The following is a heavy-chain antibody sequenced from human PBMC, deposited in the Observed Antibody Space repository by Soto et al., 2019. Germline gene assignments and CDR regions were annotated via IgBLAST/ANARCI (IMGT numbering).Heavy chain of an antibody. CDR1: GFTFSSYA. CDR2: ISGSGGST. J-gene: IGHJ4*02. D-gene: IGHD2-15*01. CDR3: ATKPGYCSGGSCYLRFDY. V-gene: IGHV3-23*01. Sequence: EVQLLESGGGLVQPGGSLRLSCAASGFTFSSYAMSWVRQAPGKGLEWVSAISGSGGSTYYADSVKGRFTISRDNSKNTLYLEMNSLRAEDTAVYYCATKPGYCSGGSCYLRFDYWGQGTLVTVSS.